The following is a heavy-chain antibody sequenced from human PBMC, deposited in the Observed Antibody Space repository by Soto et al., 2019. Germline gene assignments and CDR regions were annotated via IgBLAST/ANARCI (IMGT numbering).Heavy chain of an antibody. V-gene: IGHV1-3*01. CDR2: INAGNGKT. CDR3: AREFPSLSSSWREYFQH. J-gene: IGHJ1*01. CDR1: GYTFTNYV. Sequence: ASVKVSCKASGYTFTNYVMHWVRQAPGQRLEWMGWINAGNGKTKYSQKFQGRVTISRDTSANTAYMELSSLRSEDTAVYYCAREFPSLSSSWREYFQHWGQGTLVTVSS. D-gene: IGHD6-13*01.